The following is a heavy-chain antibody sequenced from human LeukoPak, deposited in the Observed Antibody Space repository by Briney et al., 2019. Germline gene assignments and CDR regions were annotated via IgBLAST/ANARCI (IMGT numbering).Heavy chain of an antibody. J-gene: IGHJ6*03. CDR3: AREAYYDFWSGYSTRYYYYYMDV. CDR1: GFTFSSYS. V-gene: IGHV3-21*01. CDR2: ISSSSSYI. Sequence: GGSLRLSCAASGFTFSSYSMNWVRQAPGKGLEWVSSISSSSSYIYYADSVKGRFTISRDNAKNSLYLQMNSLRAEDTAVYYCAREAYYDFWSGYSTRYYYYYMDVWGKGTTVTVSS. D-gene: IGHD3-3*01.